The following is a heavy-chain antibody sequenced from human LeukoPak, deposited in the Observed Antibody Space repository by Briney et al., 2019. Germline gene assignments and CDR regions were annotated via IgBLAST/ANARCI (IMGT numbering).Heavy chain of an antibody. J-gene: IGHJ6*03. D-gene: IGHD3-10*01. Sequence: PGGSLRLSCAASGFTFSSFEMNWVRQAPGKGLEWVSHISSSGTTIYDADSAKGRFTISRDNTKNSLYLQMNSLRAEDTAVYYCAKGSGSYSRYYYYYMDVWGKGTTVTVSS. CDR2: ISSSGTTI. CDR3: AKGSGSYSRYYYYYMDV. V-gene: IGHV3-48*03. CDR1: GFTFSSFE.